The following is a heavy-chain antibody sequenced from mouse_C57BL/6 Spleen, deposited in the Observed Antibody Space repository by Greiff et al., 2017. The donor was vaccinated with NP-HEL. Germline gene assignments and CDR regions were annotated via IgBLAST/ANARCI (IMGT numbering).Heavy chain of an antibody. D-gene: IGHD5-1*01. CDR1: GYTFTDYN. Sequence: VQLKESGPELVKSGASVKIPCKASGYTFTDYNMVWVKQSHGKSLEWIGDINPNNGGTIYNQKFKGKATLTVDKSSSTAYMELRSLTSEDTAVYYFARNCTYAYAMDSWDKGTSFTLSP. V-gene: IGHV1-18*01. CDR3: ARNCTYAYAMDS. J-gene: IGHJ4*01. CDR2: INPNNGGT.